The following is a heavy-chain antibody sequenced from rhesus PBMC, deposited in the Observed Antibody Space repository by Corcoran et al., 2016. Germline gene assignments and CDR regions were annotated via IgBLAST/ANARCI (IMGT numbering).Heavy chain of an antibody. J-gene: IGHJ4*01. CDR3: ARRLATVTLSYFDY. D-gene: IGHD5-36*02. V-gene: IGHV4-127*01. CDR1: GFTFSSYG. Sequence: VQLVESGGGLVQPGGSLRLSCAASGFTFSSYGMYLFRQAPGKGLGWIGYIYGGSGSASYTPSLKSRVTISTDSSKNQFSLKLSSVTAADTAVYYCARRLATVTLSYFDYWGQGVLVTVSS. CDR2: IYGGSGSA.